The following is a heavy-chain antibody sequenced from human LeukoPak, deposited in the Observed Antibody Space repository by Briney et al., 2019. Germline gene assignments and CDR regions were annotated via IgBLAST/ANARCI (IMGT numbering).Heavy chain of an antibody. CDR1: GGTFSSYA. CDR3: ARGPPSDYDFWSGYSRYFDY. D-gene: IGHD3-3*01. CDR2: IIPIFGTA. Sequence: SVKVSCKASGGTFSSYAISWVRQAPGQGLEWMGGIIPIFGTANYAQKFQGRVTITADESTSTAYMELSSLRSEDTAVYYCARGPPSDYDFWSGYSRYFDYWGQGTLVTVSS. V-gene: IGHV1-69*13. J-gene: IGHJ4*02.